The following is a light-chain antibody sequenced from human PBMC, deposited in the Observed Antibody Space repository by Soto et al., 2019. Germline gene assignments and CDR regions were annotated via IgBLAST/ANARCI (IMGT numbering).Light chain of an antibody. Sequence: EIVLTQSPGTLSLSPGERVTLSCRASQSVRSSYLAWYQQRPRQAPSLLIYGASNRAPGIAARVSGSGSGTDLTLTRSRLEPEDFSVYYCQKYGSSPSFGGGTKVEIK. CDR1: QSVRSSY. CDR3: QKYGSSPS. CDR2: GAS. V-gene: IGKV3-20*01. J-gene: IGKJ4*01.